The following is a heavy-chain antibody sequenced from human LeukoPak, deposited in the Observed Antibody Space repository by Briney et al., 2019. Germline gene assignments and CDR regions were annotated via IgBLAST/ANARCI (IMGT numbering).Heavy chain of an antibody. J-gene: IGHJ4*02. D-gene: IGHD2-15*01. CDR3: ARGLCSGGSCYFDY. CDR2: ISSYNGNT. CDR1: GYTFTSCG. Sequence: ASVKVSCKASGYTFTSCGISWVRQAPGQGLEWMGWISSYNGNTNYAQKLQGRVTMTTDTSTSTAYKELRSLRSDDTAVYYCARGLCSGGSCYFDYWGQGTLVTVSS. V-gene: IGHV1-18*01.